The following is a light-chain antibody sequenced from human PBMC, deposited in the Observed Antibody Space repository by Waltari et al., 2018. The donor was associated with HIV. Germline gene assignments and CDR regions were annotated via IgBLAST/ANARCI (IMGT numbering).Light chain of an antibody. Sequence: DIVMTQTPLSLPVTPGEPASIPCRSSQSLLHPNGPTYLDWYLQKQGQHPQLLIYEVSNRCAGVPDRFSSSGSGTDFTLTISRVEAEDVVLYYCMQTIQLPPYTFGQGTKLEI. CDR3: MQTIQLPPYT. CDR2: EVS. CDR1: QSLLHPNGPTY. V-gene: IGKV2D-29*01. J-gene: IGKJ2*01.